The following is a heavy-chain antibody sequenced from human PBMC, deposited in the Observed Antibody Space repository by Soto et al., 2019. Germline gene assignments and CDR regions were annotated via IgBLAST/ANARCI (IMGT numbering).Heavy chain of an antibody. Sequence: QVQLVQSGAEVKKPGASVKVSCKASGYTFTSYGITWVRQAPGQGLEWMGWISTYNGNTNYAQKLQGRVTMTTDTPTSNAYMELRSMRSDDTAVYYCAIDGQTTMVRGVRGGSYTYSGMDVWGQGTTVTVSS. CDR1: GYTFTSYG. J-gene: IGHJ6*02. D-gene: IGHD3-10*01. CDR2: ISTYNGNT. CDR3: AIDGQTTMVRGVRGGSYTYSGMDV. V-gene: IGHV1-18*04.